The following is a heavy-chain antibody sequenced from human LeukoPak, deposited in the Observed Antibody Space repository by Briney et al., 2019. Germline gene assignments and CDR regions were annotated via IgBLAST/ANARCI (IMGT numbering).Heavy chain of an antibody. Sequence: SETLSLTCAVYGGSISSYYWSWIRQPPGKGLEWIGYIYYSGSTNYNPSLKSRVTISVDTSKNQFSLKLSSVTAADTAVYYCARTASISSEGYCSGGSCVDYWGQGTLVTVSS. D-gene: IGHD2-15*01. V-gene: IGHV4-59*12. CDR1: GGSISSYY. CDR2: IYYSGST. J-gene: IGHJ4*02. CDR3: ARTASISSEGYCSGGSCVDY.